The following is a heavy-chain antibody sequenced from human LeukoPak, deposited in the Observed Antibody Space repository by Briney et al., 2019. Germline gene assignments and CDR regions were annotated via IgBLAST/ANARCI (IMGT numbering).Heavy chain of an antibody. D-gene: IGHD5-18*01. J-gene: IGHJ4*02. Sequence: QPGGSLRLSCAASGFTFISYWMHWVRQAPGKGLVWVSRINGYGSSTDFAGSVKGRFTISRDNAKNTLYLQMNSLRAEDTAVYYCARDAPGNTALDYWGQGTLVTVSS. CDR3: ARDAPGNTALDY. CDR2: INGYGSST. CDR1: GFTFISYW. V-gene: IGHV3-74*01.